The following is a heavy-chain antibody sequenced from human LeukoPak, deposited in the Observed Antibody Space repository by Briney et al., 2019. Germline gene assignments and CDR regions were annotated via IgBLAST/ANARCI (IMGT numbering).Heavy chain of an antibody. J-gene: IGHJ6*03. D-gene: IGHD1-1*01. V-gene: IGHV4-59*04. CDR1: GGSISSYY. CDR3: VARNGDYSYMDV. CDR2: IYYSGTT. Sequence: PSETLSLTCTVSGGSISSYYWSWIRQPPGKGLEWIGYIYYSGTTYYNPSLKSRVTISVDASKNQFSLKLSSVTAADTAVYYCVARNGDYSYMDVWGKGTTVTVSS.